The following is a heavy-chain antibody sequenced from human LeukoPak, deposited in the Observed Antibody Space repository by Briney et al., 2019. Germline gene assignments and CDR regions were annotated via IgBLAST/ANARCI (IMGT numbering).Heavy chain of an antibody. CDR2: FSRNGMTT. D-gene: IGHD3/OR15-3a*01. Sequence: GGSLRLSCAASGFKFRSYTMHWIRQAPGKGLEWVALFSRNGMTTYYADSVRGRFTTTRDNYKNSVYLQLNSLTSEDTAVYYCVKELDMMFFDSWGQGALVTVSS. CDR3: VKELDMMFFDS. J-gene: IGHJ5*01. V-gene: IGHV3-43*01. CDR1: GFKFRSYT.